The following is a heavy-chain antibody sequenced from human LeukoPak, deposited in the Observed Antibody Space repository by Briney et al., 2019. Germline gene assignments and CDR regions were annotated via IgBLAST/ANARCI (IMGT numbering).Heavy chain of an antibody. J-gene: IGHJ5*02. Sequence: GGSLRLSCGASGFTFSSYWMTWVRQAPGRGLEWVANIKQDGSEKYYVDSVKGRCTISRDNAKNSMYLQMNSLRAEDTAVYYCARGTRGTTGTTRWFDPWGQGTLVTVSS. CDR1: GFTFSSYW. V-gene: IGHV3-7*03. D-gene: IGHD1-1*01. CDR3: ARGTRGTTGTTRWFDP. CDR2: IKQDGSEK.